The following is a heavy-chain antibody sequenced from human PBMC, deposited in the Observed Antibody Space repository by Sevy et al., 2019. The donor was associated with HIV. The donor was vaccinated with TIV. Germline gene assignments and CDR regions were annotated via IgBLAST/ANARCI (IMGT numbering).Heavy chain of an antibody. CDR3: ARHFYSNGMDV. CDR1: GGSISSSSIY. CDR2: IVHSGDT. J-gene: IGHJ6*02. Sequence: SETLSLTCTVSGGSISSSSIYWGWFRQSPGKGLDYIGSIVHSGDTYYNPSLKSRVTISVDTSKNQFSLKMTSVTAADTAVYYCARHFYSNGMDVWGQGTTVNVSS. D-gene: IGHD1-26*01. V-gene: IGHV4-39*01.